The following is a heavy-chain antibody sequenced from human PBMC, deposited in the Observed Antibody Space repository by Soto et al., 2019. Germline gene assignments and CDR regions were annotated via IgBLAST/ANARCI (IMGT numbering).Heavy chain of an antibody. D-gene: IGHD2-21*02. V-gene: IGHV4-4*02. Sequence: QVQLQESGTGLVKPSGTLSLTCAVSGGSVSSSNWWSWVRQSPGKGLEWMGEIYHSGSAHYTPSLTSRATISLVTSKNQCSLRLTSVTAADTAVYYCARVPGVVVSADDAFDIWGPGTRVIVSS. CDR2: IYHSGSA. J-gene: IGHJ3*02. CDR1: GGSVSSSNW. CDR3: ARVPGVVVSADDAFDI.